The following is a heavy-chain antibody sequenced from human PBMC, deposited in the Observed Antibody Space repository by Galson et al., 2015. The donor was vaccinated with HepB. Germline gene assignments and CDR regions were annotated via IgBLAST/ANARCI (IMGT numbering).Heavy chain of an antibody. CDR1: GFTFSSYG. Sequence: SLRLSCAASGFTFSSYGMHWVRQAPGKGLEWVAVIWYDGSNKYYADSVKGRFTISRDNSKNTLYLQMNSLRAEDTAVYYCAREEGGSGYYYGMDVWGQGTTVTVSS. CDR3: AREEGGSGYYYGMDV. J-gene: IGHJ6*02. CDR2: IWYDGSNK. V-gene: IGHV3-33*01.